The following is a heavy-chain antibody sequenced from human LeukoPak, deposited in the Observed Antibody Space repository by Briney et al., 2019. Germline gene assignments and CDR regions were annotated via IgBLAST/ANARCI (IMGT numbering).Heavy chain of an antibody. CDR1: DYTFTSFG. J-gene: IGHJ3*02. D-gene: IGHD3-16*02. CDR3: ARDRYDYVWGSFRSYDAFDI. V-gene: IGHV1-18*01. Sequence: ASVKVSCKASDYTFTSFGISWVRQAPGQGLEWMGWISAYNGNKKYAQKLQGRVTMTTDTSTSTAYMELRSLRSDDTAVYYCARDRYDYVWGSFRSYDAFDIWGQGTVVTVSS. CDR2: ISAYNGNK.